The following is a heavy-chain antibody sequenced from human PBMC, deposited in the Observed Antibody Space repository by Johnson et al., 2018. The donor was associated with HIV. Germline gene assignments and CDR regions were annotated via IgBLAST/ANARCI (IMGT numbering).Heavy chain of an antibody. J-gene: IGHJ3*01. D-gene: IGHD3-3*01. CDR3: ARVTTFGVVIKVNAFDV. V-gene: IGHV3-33*08. CDR1: GFTFSTYG. Sequence: QVQLVESGGGVVQPGRSLRLSCAASGFTFSTYGMHWVRQAPGKGLEWVSFIRYAGTNKYYADSVKGRFTISRDNAKNSLYLQMNSLRAEDTALYHCARVTTFGVVIKVNAFDVWGQGTVVTVSS. CDR2: IRYAGTNK.